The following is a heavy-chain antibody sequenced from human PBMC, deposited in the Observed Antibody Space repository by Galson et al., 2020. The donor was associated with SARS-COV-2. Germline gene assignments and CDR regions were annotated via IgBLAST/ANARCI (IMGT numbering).Heavy chain of an antibody. CDR1: GFSLSTSGVG. D-gene: IGHD3-22*01. Sequence: ESGPPLVKPTQTLTMTCTFSGFSLSTSGVGVGWIRQPPGKALEWLTLIYWNDNKRYSPSLKSRLTITKDTSKNQVVLTMTNVDPVDTATYYCARLTYYYDSSGYFGGYFFDSWGQGTLVTVSS. CDR3: ARLTYYYDSSGYFGGYFFDS. CDR2: IYWNDNK. V-gene: IGHV2-5*01. J-gene: IGHJ4*02.